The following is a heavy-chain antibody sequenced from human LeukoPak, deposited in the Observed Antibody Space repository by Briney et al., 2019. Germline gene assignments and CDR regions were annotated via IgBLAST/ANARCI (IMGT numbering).Heavy chain of an antibody. CDR3: ARGSYYDSSPPDAFDI. CDR2: INPSGGST. J-gene: IGHJ3*02. D-gene: IGHD3-22*01. CDR1: GYTFTSYY. Sequence: ASVKVSCKASGYTFTSYYMHWVRQAPGQGLEWMGIINPSGGSTSYAQKFQGRVTMTRDMSTSTVYMELSSLRSEDTAVYYCARGSYYDSSPPDAFDIWGQGTMVTVSS. V-gene: IGHV1-46*01.